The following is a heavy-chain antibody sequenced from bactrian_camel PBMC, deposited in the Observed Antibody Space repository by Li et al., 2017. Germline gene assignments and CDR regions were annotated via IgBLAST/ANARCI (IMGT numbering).Heavy chain of an antibody. CDR2: IEGDGSA. J-gene: IGHJ4*01. V-gene: IGHV3S10*01. D-gene: IGHD5*01. CDR1: GNTLPFNRYG. Sequence: VQLVESGGGSVQAGGSLKLSCAVSGNTLPFNRYGFSWVRQASGKEVEWIAFIEGDGSARYATSVEGRFTMSRVNAANALYLELNGVRSEDTAVYSCQYGGIRGQGTQVTVS.